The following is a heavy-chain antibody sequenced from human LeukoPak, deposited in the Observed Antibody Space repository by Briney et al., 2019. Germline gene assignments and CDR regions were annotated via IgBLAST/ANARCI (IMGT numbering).Heavy chain of an antibody. CDR3: ARSIQISFDY. CDR1: GFTFSSYS. V-gene: IGHV3-21*01. J-gene: IGHJ4*02. D-gene: IGHD3-3*02. Sequence: PGGSLTLSCAASGFTFSSYSMNWVRQAPGKGLEWVSSISSSSSYIYYADSVKGRFTISRDNAKNSLYPQMNSLRAEDTAVYYCARSIQISFDYWGQGTLVTVSS. CDR2: ISSSSSYI.